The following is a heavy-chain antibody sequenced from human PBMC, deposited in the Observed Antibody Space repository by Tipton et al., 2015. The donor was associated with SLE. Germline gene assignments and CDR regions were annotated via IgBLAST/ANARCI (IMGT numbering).Heavy chain of an antibody. D-gene: IGHD1-1*01. Sequence: TLSLTCTVSGGSISSYYWSWIRQPPGKGLEWSAEINHSGSANYNPSLRSRVTISVDTSKNQFSLKLTSVTAADTVVYYCASHGTTADAFDIWGQGTMVTVSS. CDR2: INHSGSA. J-gene: IGHJ3*02. CDR3: ASHGTTADAFDI. V-gene: IGHV4-34*01. CDR1: GGSISSYY.